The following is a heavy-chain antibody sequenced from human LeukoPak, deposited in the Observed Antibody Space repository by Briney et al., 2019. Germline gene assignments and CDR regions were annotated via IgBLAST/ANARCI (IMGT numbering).Heavy chain of an antibody. V-gene: IGHV4-4*07. D-gene: IGHD4-23*01. J-gene: IGHJ4*02. Sequence: SETLSLTCTVSGGSINSNYWSWIRQPAGKGLEWIGRVYTSGSTNYNPSLKSRVTISLDTSKNQFSLKLSSVTAADTARYYCARDPGYGGQIDYWGQGTLVTVSS. CDR2: VYTSGST. CDR3: ARDPGYGGQIDY. CDR1: GGSINSNY.